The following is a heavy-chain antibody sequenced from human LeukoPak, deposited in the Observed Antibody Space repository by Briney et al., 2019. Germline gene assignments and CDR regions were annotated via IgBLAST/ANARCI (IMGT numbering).Heavy chain of an antibody. V-gene: IGHV4-39*01. D-gene: IGHD3-3*01. Sequence: SETLSLTCTVSGGSISSSDYYWAWIPQPPGKGLEWIGSIYFSGSTYYNTCFRSRVTISVDMSKNQLYMKVSSVTAADTAVFYCARHGVSGGFDYWGQGTLVTVSS. CDR1: GGSISSSDYY. CDR3: ARHGVSGGFDY. CDR2: IYFSGST. J-gene: IGHJ4*02.